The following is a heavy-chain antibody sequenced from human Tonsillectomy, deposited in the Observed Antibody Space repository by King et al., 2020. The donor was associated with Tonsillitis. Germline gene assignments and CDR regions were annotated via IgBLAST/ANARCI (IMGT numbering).Heavy chain of an antibody. V-gene: IGHV4-34*01. CDR3: ARGTNYYVSGTYYPFNAFDI. CDR2: INQSGST. CDR1: GGSFSGSY. J-gene: IGHJ3*02. Sequence: QVQLQQWGAGLLKPSETLSLTCTVYGGSFSGSYWSWIRQPPGKGLEWIGEINQSGSTDYNPSLKSRVTISVDTSKNQFSLKLGSVTAADTAVYYCARGTNYYVSGTYYPFNAFDIWGQGTRVTVSS. D-gene: IGHD3-10*01.